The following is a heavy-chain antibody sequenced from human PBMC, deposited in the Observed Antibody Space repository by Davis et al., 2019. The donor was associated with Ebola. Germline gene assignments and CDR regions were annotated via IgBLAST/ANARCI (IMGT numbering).Heavy chain of an antibody. V-gene: IGHV4-30-4*01. CDR1: GGSFSSTNYY. D-gene: IGHD6-13*01. CDR2: IFYSGST. J-gene: IGHJ6*04. CDR3: ARGRIWQQLTIDYYYGMDV. Sequence: MPSETLSLTCTVSGGSFSSTNYYWGWIRQPPGKGLEWIGYIFYSGSTYSNPSLKSRLTISVDTSKNQFSLKLSSVTAADTAVYYCARGRIWQQLTIDYYYGMDVWGKGTTVTVSS.